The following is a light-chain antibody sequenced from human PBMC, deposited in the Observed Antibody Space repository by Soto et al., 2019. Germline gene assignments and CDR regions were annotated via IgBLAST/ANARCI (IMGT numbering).Light chain of an antibody. CDR2: GAS. CDR1: RSLSSS. V-gene: IGKV3-15*01. CDR3: QQYKNWPPIT. J-gene: IGKJ5*01. Sequence: EIVLTQSPATLALSPAERGTLSCGASRSLSSSLAWYQQKPGQAPRLLLYGASTRATGIPARFSGSGFGTEFTLTIRSLQSEDFAVYYCQQYKNWPPITFGQGTRLEIK.